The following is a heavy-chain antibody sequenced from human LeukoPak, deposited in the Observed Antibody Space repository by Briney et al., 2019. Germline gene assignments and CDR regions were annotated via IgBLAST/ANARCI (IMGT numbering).Heavy chain of an antibody. CDR2: INPHGGNT. J-gene: IGHJ4*02. CDR3: ARVNGPGLALGGSRY. CDR1: GYTFSDYY. Sequence: ALVKVSCKASGYTFSDYYIHWVRQAPGQGLEWMGWINPHGGNTNFVQKFKGRVTVTRDTSTSTVYLELNSLSSDDTALYYCARVNGPGLALGGSRYWGQGTLVTVSS. D-gene: IGHD2-15*01. V-gene: IGHV1-2*02.